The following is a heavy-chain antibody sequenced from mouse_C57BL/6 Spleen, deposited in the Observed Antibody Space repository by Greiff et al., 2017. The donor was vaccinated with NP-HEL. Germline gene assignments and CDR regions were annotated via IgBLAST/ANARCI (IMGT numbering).Heavy chain of an antibody. D-gene: IGHD1-1*01. CDR1: GFSLTSYG. CDR3: ARHSRGSRAMDY. CDR2: IWSDGST. Sequence: QVQLKQSGPGLVAPSQSLSITCTVSGFSLTSYGVHWVRQPPGKGLEWLVVIWSDGSTTYNSALKSRLSISKDNSKSQVFLKMNSLQTDDTAMYYCARHSRGSRAMDYWGQGTSVTVSS. J-gene: IGHJ4*01. V-gene: IGHV2-6-1*01.